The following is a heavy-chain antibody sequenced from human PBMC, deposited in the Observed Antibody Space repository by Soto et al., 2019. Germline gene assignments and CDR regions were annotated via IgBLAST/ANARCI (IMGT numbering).Heavy chain of an antibody. Sequence: PGESLKISCKGSGYRFASYWIGWVRQMPGKGLEWMGIIYPGDSDTGYSPPFQGQVTISVDSSISTAYLQWSSLKASDSAMYFCARQVEDGYSFGYHYWGQGTQVTVSS. CDR2: IYPGDSDT. CDR1: GYRFASYW. CDR3: ARQVEDGYSFGYHY. D-gene: IGHD5-18*01. J-gene: IGHJ4*02. V-gene: IGHV5-51*01.